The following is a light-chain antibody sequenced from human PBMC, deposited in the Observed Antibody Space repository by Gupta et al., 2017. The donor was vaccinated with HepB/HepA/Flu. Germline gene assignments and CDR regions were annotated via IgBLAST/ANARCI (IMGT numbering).Light chain of an antibody. CDR1: SSDVGSYNL. CDR2: EVS. Sequence: SALPPPASVSGSPGRPITISCTGTSSDVGSYNLVSWYQQHPGKAPKLMIYEVSKRPPGVSDRFSGSKSGNTASLTXSXLQAEDXADYYCCSYAGSSTWVFGGGTKLTVL. J-gene: IGLJ3*02. V-gene: IGLV2-23*02. CDR3: CSYAGSSTWV.